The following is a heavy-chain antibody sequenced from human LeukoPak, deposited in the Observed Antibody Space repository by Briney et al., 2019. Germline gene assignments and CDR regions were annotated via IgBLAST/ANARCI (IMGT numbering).Heavy chain of an antibody. CDR1: GFTFSTCI. Sequence: GGSLRLSCAASGFTFSTCIMNWVRQAPGKGLEWVSSISSGSSYIYFADSVKGRFTISRDNAKNSLYLQMNSLRAEGTAVYYCARGSSVYYYSDYWGQGTLVTVSS. CDR3: ARGSSVYYYSDY. J-gene: IGHJ4*02. D-gene: IGHD3-22*01. CDR2: ISSGSSYI. V-gene: IGHV3-21*01.